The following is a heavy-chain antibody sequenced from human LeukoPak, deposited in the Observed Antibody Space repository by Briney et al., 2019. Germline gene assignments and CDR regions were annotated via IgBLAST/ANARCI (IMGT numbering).Heavy chain of an antibody. CDR1: GFTFSSYG. CDR2: ISYDGSNK. Sequence: PGRSLRLSCAASGFTFSSYGMHWVRQAPGKGLEWVAVISYDGSNKYYADSVKGRFTISRDNSKNTLYLQMNSLRAGDTAVYYCAKDMDYDSSGYRPTYYYYGMDVWGQGTTVTVSS. J-gene: IGHJ6*02. D-gene: IGHD3-22*01. CDR3: AKDMDYDSSGYRPTYYYYGMDV. V-gene: IGHV3-30*18.